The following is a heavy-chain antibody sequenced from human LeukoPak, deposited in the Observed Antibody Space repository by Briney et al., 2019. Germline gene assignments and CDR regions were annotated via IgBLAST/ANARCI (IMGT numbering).Heavy chain of an antibody. V-gene: IGHV1-69*05. CDR2: IIPIFGTA. D-gene: IGHD2-21*02. CDR3: ASRVTAGPYFDY. Sequence: ASVKVSCKASGGTFSSYAISWVRQAPGQGLEWMGGIIPIFGTANYAQKFQGRVTITTDESTSTAYVELSSLRSEDTAVYYCASRVTAGPYFDYWGQGTLVTVSS. CDR1: GGTFSSYA. J-gene: IGHJ4*02.